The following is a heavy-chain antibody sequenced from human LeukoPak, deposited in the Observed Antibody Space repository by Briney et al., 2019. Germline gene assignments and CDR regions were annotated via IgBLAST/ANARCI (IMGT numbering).Heavy chain of an antibody. CDR3: AKGGYDSSAYCTY. CDR2: IPSGGGT. V-gene: IGHV3-23*01. Sequence: GGSLRLSCAASGFTFSTYGMSWVRQAPGKGLQWVSTIPSGGGTYYADSVKGRFTISRDNSKSTLYLQMNSLRAEDTAVYYCAKGGYDSSAYCTYWGQGTLVTVSS. D-gene: IGHD3-22*01. J-gene: IGHJ4*02. CDR1: GFTFSTYG.